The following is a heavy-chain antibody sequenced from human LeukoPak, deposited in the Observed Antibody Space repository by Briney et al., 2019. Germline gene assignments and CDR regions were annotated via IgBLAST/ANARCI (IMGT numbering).Heavy chain of an antibody. CDR2: ISSSSSTI. Sequence: PGGSLRLSCAASGFTFSSYSMNWVRQAPGKGLEWVSYISSSSSTIYYADSVKGRFTISRDNAKNSLYLQMNSLRAEDTAVYYCARGRSLTTYYYGSGSSKYNWFDPWGQGTLVTVSS. CDR1: GFTFSSYS. D-gene: IGHD3-10*01. CDR3: ARGRSLTTYYYGSGSSKYNWFDP. J-gene: IGHJ5*02. V-gene: IGHV3-48*01.